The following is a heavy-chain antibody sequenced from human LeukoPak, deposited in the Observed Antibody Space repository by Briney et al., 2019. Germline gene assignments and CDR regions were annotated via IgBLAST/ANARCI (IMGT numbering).Heavy chain of an antibody. CDR1: GGSFSGYY. V-gene: IGHV4-34*01. D-gene: IGHD3-10*01. CDR3: ARGVYGSGSFDY. J-gene: IGHJ4*02. Sequence: PSETLSLTCAVYGGSFSGYYWSWIRQPPGKGREWIVEINHSGSTNYNPSRNSRVTISVDTSKNQFSLKLSSVTAADTAVYYCARGVYGSGSFDYWGQGTLVTVSS. CDR2: INHSGST.